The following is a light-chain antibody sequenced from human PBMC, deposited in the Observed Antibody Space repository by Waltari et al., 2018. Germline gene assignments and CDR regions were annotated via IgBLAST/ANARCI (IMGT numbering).Light chain of an antibody. CDR3: AAWDDNLSGLV. Sequence: QSVLTQPPSASWTPGQRVTLSFSGSSSNIGGNYVSWYRQLPGTAPKLLIYRDNQRPSGVPDRFSGSKSGTSASLAISGLRSEDEADYYCAAWDDNLSGLVFGGGTKLTVL. J-gene: IGLJ2*01. V-gene: IGLV1-47*01. CDR1: SSNIGGNY. CDR2: RDN.